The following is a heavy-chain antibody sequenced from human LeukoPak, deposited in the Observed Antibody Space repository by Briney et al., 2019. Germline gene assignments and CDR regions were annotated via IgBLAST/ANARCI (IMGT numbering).Heavy chain of an antibody. CDR2: ISAYNGVT. V-gene: IGHV1-18*01. Sequence: ASVRVSCKASGYTFTGYAVSWVRQAPGQGLEWVGWISAYNGVTNYAQKFQGRVTMTTDTSTTTGYMELRSLRSDDTAVYYCARDRLRYYGSGSYYSDMDVWGQGTTVTVSS. D-gene: IGHD3-10*01. J-gene: IGHJ6*02. CDR1: GYTFTGYA. CDR3: ARDRLRYYGSGSYYSDMDV.